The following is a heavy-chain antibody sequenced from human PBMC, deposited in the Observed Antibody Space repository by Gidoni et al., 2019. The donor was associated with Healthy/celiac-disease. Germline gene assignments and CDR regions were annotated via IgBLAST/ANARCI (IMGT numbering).Heavy chain of an antibody. CDR2: ISWNSGSI. V-gene: IGHV3-9*01. J-gene: IGHJ4*02. CDR3: AKDNSYSLDY. Sequence: EVQLVESGGGLVQPGRSLRTSGAASGFTFDDYAMHWVRQAPGKGLEWVSGISWNSGSIGYADSVKGRFTISRDNAKNSLYLQMNSLRAEDTALYYCAKDNSYSLDYWGQGTLVTVSS. CDR1: GFTFDDYA. D-gene: IGHD2-15*01.